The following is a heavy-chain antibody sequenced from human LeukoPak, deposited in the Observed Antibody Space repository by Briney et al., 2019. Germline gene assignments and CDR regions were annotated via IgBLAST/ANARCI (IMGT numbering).Heavy chain of an antibody. D-gene: IGHD3-22*01. Sequence: GGSLRLSCAPSGFTFRDYYMSWIRQAPGKGLEWVSYISSSGSTIYYADSVKGRFTISRDNAKNSLYLQMDSLRAEDTAVYYCARDQFEYYYDSSGYYGYWGQGTLVTVSS. J-gene: IGHJ4*02. V-gene: IGHV3-11*01. CDR3: ARDQFEYYYDSSGYYGY. CDR1: GFTFRDYY. CDR2: ISSSGSTI.